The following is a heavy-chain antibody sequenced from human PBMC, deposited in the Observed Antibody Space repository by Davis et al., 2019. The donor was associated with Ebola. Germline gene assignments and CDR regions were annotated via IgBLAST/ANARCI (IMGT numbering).Heavy chain of an antibody. V-gene: IGHV6-1*01. CDR1: GDSVSSNSAA. D-gene: IGHD3-3*01. Sequence: SETLSLTCAISGDSVSSNSAAWNWIRQSPSRGLEWLGRTYYRSQWYNDYAVSVKSRITINPDTSKNQFSLQLNSVTPEDTAVYYCARAYDLEKYYYYYGMDVWGQGTTVTVSS. J-gene: IGHJ6*02. CDR3: ARAYDLEKYYYYYGMDV. CDR2: TYYRSQWYN.